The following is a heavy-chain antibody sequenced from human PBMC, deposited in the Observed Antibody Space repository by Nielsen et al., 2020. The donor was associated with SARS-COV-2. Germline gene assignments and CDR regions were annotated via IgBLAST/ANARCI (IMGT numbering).Heavy chain of an antibody. V-gene: IGHV3-30*18. CDR1: GFTFSSYG. J-gene: IGHJ4*02. Sequence: GGSLRLSCAASGFTFSSYGMHWVRQAPGKGLEWVAVISYDGSNKYYADSVKGRFTISRDNSKNTLYLQMNSLRAEDTAVYYCAKDLGWYKEMYYFDYWGQGTLVTVSS. D-gene: IGHD6-19*01. CDR2: ISYDGSNK. CDR3: AKDLGWYKEMYYFDY.